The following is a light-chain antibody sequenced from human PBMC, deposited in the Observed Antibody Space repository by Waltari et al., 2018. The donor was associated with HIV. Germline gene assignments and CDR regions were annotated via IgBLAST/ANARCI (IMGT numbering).Light chain of an antibody. J-gene: IGLJ1*01. CDR3: CSYAGGPFV. Sequence: QFALTQPASVSGSPGQSVTLSCTGTNSVVGKYDLVSWYQHNPGQAPHLIIYDVNTRPSGVSLRFSGSKSGNTASLTISGLQAEDEANYYCCSYAGGPFVFGSGT. CDR1: NSVVGKYDL. CDR2: DVN. V-gene: IGLV2-23*02.